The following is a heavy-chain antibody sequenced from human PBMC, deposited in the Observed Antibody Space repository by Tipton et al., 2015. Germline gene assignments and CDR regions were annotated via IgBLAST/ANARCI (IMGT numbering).Heavy chain of an antibody. Sequence: QVQLVQSGADVKKTGASVKVSCKASGYTFTDYFIQWVRQAPGQGLEWMGWINPNTGSTKYAQNFQGRVTMTSDSSVSSAYMELSSLRSDDTAVYYCVSGGRTNTMDMMFDYWGQGALVTVSS. J-gene: IGHJ4*02. CDR2: INPNTGST. V-gene: IGHV1-2*02. D-gene: IGHD3-16*01. CDR3: VSGGRTNTMDMMFDY. CDR1: GYTFTDYF.